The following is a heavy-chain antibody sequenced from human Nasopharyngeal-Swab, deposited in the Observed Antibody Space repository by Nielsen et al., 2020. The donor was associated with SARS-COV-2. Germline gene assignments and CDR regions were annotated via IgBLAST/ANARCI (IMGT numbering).Heavy chain of an antibody. CDR1: GGSISSGGYS. V-gene: IGHV4-30-2*01. Sequence: SETLSLTCAVSGGSISSGGYSWSWIRQPPGKGLEWIGYIYHSGSTYYNPSLKSRVTISVDRSKNQFSLKLSSVTAADTAVYYCASSGYSSSWYADYYYYYMDVWGKGTTVTVSS. CDR2: IYHSGST. CDR3: ASSGYSSSWYADYYYYYMDV. D-gene: IGHD6-13*01. J-gene: IGHJ6*03.